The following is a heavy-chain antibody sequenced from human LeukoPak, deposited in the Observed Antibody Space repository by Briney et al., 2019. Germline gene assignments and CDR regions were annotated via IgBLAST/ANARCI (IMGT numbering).Heavy chain of an antibody. CDR3: ARGSRGSSYYYYYMDV. J-gene: IGHJ6*03. Sequence: SQTLSLTCTVSGGSISSGSYYWSWIRQPAGKGLEWIGRIYTSGSTNYNPSLKSRVTISVDTSKNQFSLKLSSVTAADTAVYYCARGSRGSSYYYYYMDVWGKGTTVTISS. V-gene: IGHV4-61*02. CDR2: IYTSGST. D-gene: IGHD6-13*01. CDR1: GGSISSGSYY.